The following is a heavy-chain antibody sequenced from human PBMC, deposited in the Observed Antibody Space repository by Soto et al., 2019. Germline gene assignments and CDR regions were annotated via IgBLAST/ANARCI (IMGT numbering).Heavy chain of an antibody. D-gene: IGHD1-26*01. V-gene: IGHV3-33*01. CDR2: IWYDGSTK. J-gene: IGHJ4*02. CDR1: GFTFGSYA. CDR3: ARGGFRNASGFDS. Sequence: QVQLVESGGGVVQSGRSLRLSCAASGFTFGSYAIHWVRKAPGKGLDWVTIIWYDGSTKHYADSVRGRFNISRDNSKNTVYQQMNSLRADEAAVYYCARGGFRNASGFDSLGQGTPVTVSS.